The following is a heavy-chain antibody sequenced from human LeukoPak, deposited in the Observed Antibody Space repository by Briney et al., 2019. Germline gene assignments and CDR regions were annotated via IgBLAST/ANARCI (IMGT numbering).Heavy chain of an antibody. Sequence: PGGSLRLSCAASGFTFSSYSMNWVRQAPGKGLEWVSSISSSSSYIYYADSVKGRFTISRDNAKNSLYLQMNSLRAEDTAVYYCARDPNLWFGELYYMDVWGKGTTVTISS. V-gene: IGHV3-21*01. CDR3: ARDPNLWFGELYYMDV. CDR2: ISSSSSYI. D-gene: IGHD3-10*01. CDR1: GFTFSSYS. J-gene: IGHJ6*03.